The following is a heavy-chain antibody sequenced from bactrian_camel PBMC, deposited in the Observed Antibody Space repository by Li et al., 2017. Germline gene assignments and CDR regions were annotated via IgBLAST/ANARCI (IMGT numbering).Heavy chain of an antibody. CDR3: AAGTKSYVGSWCGRQVHEYDY. CDR1: GFTFSSYA. V-gene: IGHV3S40*01. D-gene: IGHD3*01. CDR2: ISAGGRT. J-gene: IGHJ4*01. Sequence: VQLVESGGGLVQPGGSLRLPCAASGFTFSSYAMSWVRQAPGKGLEWVSHISAGGRTYYADSVKGRFTISRDNAKNTVYLQMNSLKPEDTATYFCAAGTKSYVGSWCGRQVHEYDYWGQGTQVTVS.